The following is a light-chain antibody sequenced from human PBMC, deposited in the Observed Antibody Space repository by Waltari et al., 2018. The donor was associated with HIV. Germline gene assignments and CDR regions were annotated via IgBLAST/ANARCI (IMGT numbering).Light chain of an antibody. J-gene: IGKJ4*01. Sequence: IVIPQSPDSLAVSLGERAHIHCKSRQSVLYSSNNKNYLAWYQQKQGQSPKLLIYWASTREFGVPDRFSGSGSGTDFTLTISSLQAEDVAVYYCQQYYSTPLTFGGGTKVEIK. CDR2: WAS. CDR3: QQYYSTPLT. CDR1: QSVLYSSNNKNY. V-gene: IGKV4-1*01.